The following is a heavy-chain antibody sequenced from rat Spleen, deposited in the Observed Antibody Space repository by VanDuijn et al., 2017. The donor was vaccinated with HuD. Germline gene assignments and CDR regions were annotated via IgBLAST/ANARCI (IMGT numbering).Heavy chain of an antibody. D-gene: IGHD1-9*01. CDR3: ARPFGYNGYWYFDF. Sequence: EVQLVESGGGLVQPGRSLKLSCAASGFTFSDYYMDWVRQAPTKGLEWVASISYDGGSSYYRDSVKGRFTVSRDDAKNTLYLQMDSLRSEDTATYYCARPFGYNGYWYFDFWGPGTMVTVSS. J-gene: IGHJ1*01. V-gene: IGHV5-20*01. CDR1: GFTFSDYY. CDR2: ISYDGGSS.